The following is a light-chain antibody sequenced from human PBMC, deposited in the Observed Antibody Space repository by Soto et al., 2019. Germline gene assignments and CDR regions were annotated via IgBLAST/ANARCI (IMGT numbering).Light chain of an antibody. CDR3: QQYNSYSSM. CDR1: QSLGNW. V-gene: IGKV1-5*01. CDR2: DAS. J-gene: IGKJ1*01. Sequence: DIQMTQSPSTLSASLGDRVTITCLASQSLGNWLAWYQQKPGKAPKLLIYDASILESGVSSRFSGSGSGTEFTLTISSLQPDDFGTYYCQQYNSYSSMFGQGTKVDI.